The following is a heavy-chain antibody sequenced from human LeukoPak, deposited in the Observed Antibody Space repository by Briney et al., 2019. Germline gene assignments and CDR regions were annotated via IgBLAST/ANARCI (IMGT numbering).Heavy chain of an antibody. CDR3: ASVYYYDSSGYSPFDY. CDR2: INPNSGGT. Sequence: ASVKVSCKASGYTFTGYYMRWVRQAPGQGLEWMGWINPNSGGTNYAQKFQGRVTMTRDTSISTAYMELSRLRSDDTAVYYCASVYYYDSSGYSPFDYWGQGTLVTVSS. D-gene: IGHD3-22*01. V-gene: IGHV1-2*02. J-gene: IGHJ4*02. CDR1: GYTFTGYY.